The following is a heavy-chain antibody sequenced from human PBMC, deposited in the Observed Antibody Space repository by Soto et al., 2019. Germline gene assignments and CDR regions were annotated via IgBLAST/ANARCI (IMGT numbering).Heavy chain of an antibody. D-gene: IGHD1-26*01. Sequence: EVQLLESGGGLVQPGGSLRLSCAASGFTFSSYAMRWVRQAPVKGLEWVSAISGSGGSTYYADSVKGRFTISRDNSKNTLYLQMNSLRAEDTAVYYCARRGSVRYYDYWGQGTLATVSS. V-gene: IGHV3-23*01. J-gene: IGHJ4*02. CDR2: ISGSGGST. CDR3: ARRGSVRYYDY. CDR1: GFTFSSYA.